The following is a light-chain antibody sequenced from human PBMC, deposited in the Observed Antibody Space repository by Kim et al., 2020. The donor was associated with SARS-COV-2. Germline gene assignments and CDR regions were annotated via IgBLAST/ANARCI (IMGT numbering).Light chain of an antibody. Sequence: EIVLTQSPATLSLYPGERATLSCRASQSVDTYVAWYQQKPGQAPRLLIYDASNPATGIPDRFSGSGSGTDFTLTISSLETEDFAVYYCQQRSNWPLTFGGGTKVDIK. CDR2: DAS. CDR3: QQRSNWPLT. J-gene: IGKJ4*01. CDR1: QSVDTY. V-gene: IGKV3-11*01.